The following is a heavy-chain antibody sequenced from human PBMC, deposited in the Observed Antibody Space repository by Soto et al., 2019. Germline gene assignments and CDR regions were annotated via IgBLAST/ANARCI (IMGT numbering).Heavy chain of an antibody. J-gene: IGHJ6*03. D-gene: IGHD3-3*01. V-gene: IGHV4-59*01. Sequence: PSETLSLTCTVSGGSISSYYWSWIRQPPEKGLEWIGYIYYSGSTKYNPSLKRRVTISVDTSKNQFSLKLSSVTAADTAVYYCGRVAFYDFWSGHLNYYMDFWGKGTTVTVSS. CDR2: IYYSGST. CDR1: GGSISSYY. CDR3: GRVAFYDFWSGHLNYYMDF.